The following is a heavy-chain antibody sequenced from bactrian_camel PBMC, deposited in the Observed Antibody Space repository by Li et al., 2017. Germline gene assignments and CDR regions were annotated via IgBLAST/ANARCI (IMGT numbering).Heavy chain of an antibody. CDR3: GTLGVDYGGTCPSEH. D-gene: IGHD1*01. V-gene: IGHV3S53*01. CDR2: FISDGDS. Sequence: HVQLVESGGGSVQAGGSLMLSCAYSGITDIDSRCFLGWYRQAPGEERELVSTFISDGDSYYTDSVKGRFTISQDTHKNTVYLFMNNLEPADTAMYYCGTLGVDYGGTCPSEHWGQGTQVTVS. J-gene: IGHJ4*01. CDR1: GITDIDSRCF.